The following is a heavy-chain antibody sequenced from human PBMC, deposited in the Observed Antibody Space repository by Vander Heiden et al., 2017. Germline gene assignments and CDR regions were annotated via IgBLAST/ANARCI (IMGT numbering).Heavy chain of an antibody. J-gene: IGHJ4*02. D-gene: IGHD6-19*01. CDR3: ARGWYYFDY. V-gene: IGHV1-2*02. CDR2: INPNSGGT. CDR1: GNTFTGDY. Sequence: QLQRVQSGAELNKPGASLKVSCKAAGNTFTGDYMHWVRQAPGHGLEWMGWINPNSGGTNYAQKFQGRVTMTRDTSISTAYMELSRLRSDDTAVYFCARGWYYFDYWGQGTLVTVSS.